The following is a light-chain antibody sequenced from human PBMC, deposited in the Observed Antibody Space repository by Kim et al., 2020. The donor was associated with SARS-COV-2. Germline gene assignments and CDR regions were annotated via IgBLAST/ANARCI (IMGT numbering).Light chain of an antibody. CDR3: LQHNTYPIT. J-gene: IGKJ5*01. Sequence: ASVGDSVTITCRASQDIGNDLGWYQQNTGRAPKRLIYGASTLQSGVPSRFTGSGSGTEFTLTISSLQPEDFATYFCLQHNTYPITFGQGTRLEIK. CDR1: QDIGND. V-gene: IGKV1-17*01. CDR2: GAS.